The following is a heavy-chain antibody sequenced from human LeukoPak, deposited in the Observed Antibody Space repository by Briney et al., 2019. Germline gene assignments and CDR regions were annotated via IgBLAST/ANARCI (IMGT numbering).Heavy chain of an antibody. Sequence: SETLSLTCTVSGGSISGYYWSWIRQPPGKGLEWIGRIYTSGSTNYNPSLKSRVTMSVDTSKNQFSLKLSSVTAADTAVYYCARGDTAMVTYDYWGQGTLVTVSS. J-gene: IGHJ4*02. CDR2: IYTSGST. D-gene: IGHD5-18*01. CDR3: ARGDTAMVTYDY. CDR1: GGSISGYY. V-gene: IGHV4-4*07.